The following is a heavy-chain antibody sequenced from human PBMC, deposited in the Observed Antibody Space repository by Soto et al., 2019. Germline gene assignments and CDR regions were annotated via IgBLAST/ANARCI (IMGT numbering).Heavy chain of an antibody. CDR1: GGSISSYY. D-gene: IGHD4-17*01. V-gene: IGHV4-59*01. J-gene: IGHJ4*02. Sequence: TLSLTCSVSGGSISSYYWSWIRQPPGKGLEWIGYIYYSGSTNYNPSLKSRVTISVDTSKNQFSLKLSSVTAADTAVYYCARAYGDYVFDYWGQGTLVSVSS. CDR3: ARAYGDYVFDY. CDR2: IYYSGST.